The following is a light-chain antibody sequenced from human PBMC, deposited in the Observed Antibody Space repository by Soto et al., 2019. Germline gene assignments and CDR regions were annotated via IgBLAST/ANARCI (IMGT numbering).Light chain of an antibody. CDR1: SSDVRGYNY. CDR3: SSYTSSSTLVV. J-gene: IGLJ2*01. CDR2: DVS. V-gene: IGLV2-14*01. Sequence: QSALTQPASMSGSPGQSITISCTGTSSDVRGYNYVSWYQQHPGKAPKLMIYDVSNRPSGVSTRFSGSKSGNTASLTISGLQAEDEADYYCSSYTSSSTLVVFGGGTQLTVL.